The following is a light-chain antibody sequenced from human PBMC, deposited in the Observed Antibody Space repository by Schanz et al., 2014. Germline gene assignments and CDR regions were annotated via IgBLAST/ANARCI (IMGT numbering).Light chain of an antibody. V-gene: IGLV2-8*01. CDR1: SSDVGRYNY. CDR3: QSYDSSLSGPV. Sequence: QSALTQPPSASGSPGQSVTISCTGTSSDVGRYNYVSWYQQHPGKAPKLMIYEVSKRPSGVPDRFSGSKSGNTASLTVSGLQAEDEADYYCQSYDSSLSGPVFGGGTKVTVL. J-gene: IGLJ2*01. CDR2: EVS.